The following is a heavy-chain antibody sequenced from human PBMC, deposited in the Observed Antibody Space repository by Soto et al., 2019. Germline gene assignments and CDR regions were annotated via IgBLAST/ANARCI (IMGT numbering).Heavy chain of an antibody. Sequence: PSETLSLTCTVSGGSISSYYWSWIRQPPGKGLEWIGYIYYSGSTNYNPSLKSRVTISVDTSKNQFSLKLSSVTAADTAVYYCAREGGITDTTDVFAIWGQGTMVTVSS. J-gene: IGHJ3*02. CDR1: GGSISSYY. V-gene: IGHV4-59*01. CDR2: IYYSGST. D-gene: IGHD1-7*01. CDR3: AREGGITDTTDVFAI.